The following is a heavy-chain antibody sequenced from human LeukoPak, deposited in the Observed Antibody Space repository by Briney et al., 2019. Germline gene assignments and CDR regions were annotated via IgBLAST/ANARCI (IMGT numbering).Heavy chain of an antibody. CDR1: GFTFSSYG. CDR2: IWYDGSNK. J-gene: IGHJ3*02. D-gene: IGHD5-18*01. CDR3: AREGYSYGYMAFDI. V-gene: IGHV3-33*01. Sequence: GRSLRLSCAASGFTFSSYGMHWVRQAPGKGLEWVAVIWYDGSNKYYADSVKGRFTISGDNSKNTLYLQMNSLRAEDTAVYYCAREGYSYGYMAFDIWGQGTMVTVSS.